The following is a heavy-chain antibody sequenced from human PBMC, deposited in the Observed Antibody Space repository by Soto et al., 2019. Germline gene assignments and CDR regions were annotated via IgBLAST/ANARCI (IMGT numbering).Heavy chain of an antibody. Sequence: GGSLRLSCAASGFTFSSYAMHWVRLAPGKGLEWVAVISYDGSNKYYADSVKGRFTISRDNSKNTLYLQMNSLRAEDTAVYYCARDRNYYGSGNPPSGFDYWGQGTLVTVSS. CDR3: ARDRNYYGSGNPPSGFDY. D-gene: IGHD3-10*01. CDR1: GFTFSSYA. CDR2: ISYDGSNK. V-gene: IGHV3-30-3*01. J-gene: IGHJ4*02.